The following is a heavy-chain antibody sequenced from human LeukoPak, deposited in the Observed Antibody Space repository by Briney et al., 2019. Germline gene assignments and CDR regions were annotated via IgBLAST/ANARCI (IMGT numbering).Heavy chain of an antibody. D-gene: IGHD3-10*02. Sequence: GESLEFSGKGSGSSFTSHWIGWSRQLPGKGLEWMGIIFPGDSDTRYSPSFQGQVTISADKSISTAYLQWSSLKASDTAMYYCASVRGATLTSSYFDSWGQGTLVTVSS. V-gene: IGHV5-51*03. CDR2: IFPGDSDT. CDR3: ASVRGATLTSSYFDS. CDR1: GSSFTSHW. J-gene: IGHJ4*02.